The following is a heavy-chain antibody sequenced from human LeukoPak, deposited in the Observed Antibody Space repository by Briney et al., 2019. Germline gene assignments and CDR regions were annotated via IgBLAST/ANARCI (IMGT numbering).Heavy chain of an antibody. J-gene: IGHJ4*02. D-gene: IGHD6-19*01. CDR1: GFTFSSFW. CDR2: INSVGSST. Sequence: PGGSLRLSCAASGFTFSSFWMHWVRQAPGKGLVWVSRINSVGSSTSYADSVKGRFTISRDNAKNTLYLQMNSLRAEDTAVYYCARERTSGWDAFDFWRQGTLVTVSS. CDR3: ARERTSGWDAFDF. V-gene: IGHV3-74*01.